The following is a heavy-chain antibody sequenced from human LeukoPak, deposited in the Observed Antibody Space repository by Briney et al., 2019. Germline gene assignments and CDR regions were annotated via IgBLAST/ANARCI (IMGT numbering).Heavy chain of an antibody. J-gene: IGHJ4*02. D-gene: IGHD2-15*01. Sequence: PGRSLRLSCAASGFTFSSYGMHWVRQAPGKGLEWVAVIWYDGSNKYYADPVKGRFTISRDNSKNTLYLQMNSLRAEDTAVYYCAKDRLEYCSGGSCYYFDYWGQGTLVTVSS. V-gene: IGHV3-33*06. CDR1: GFTFSSYG. CDR3: AKDRLEYCSGGSCYYFDY. CDR2: IWYDGSNK.